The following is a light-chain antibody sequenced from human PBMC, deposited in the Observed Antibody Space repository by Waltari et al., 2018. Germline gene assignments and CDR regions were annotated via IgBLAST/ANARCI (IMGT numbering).Light chain of an antibody. CDR1: QSIGSS. Sequence: EIVLTQSPEFQSVTPKDNVTITCRASQSIGSSLHWYQQKPDQSPKLLIKYASQSFSGVPSRFSGSGSGTDFTLTINSLEAEDAATYYCHQSYSLPWTFGQGTKVEIK. V-gene: IGKV6-21*01. CDR2: YAS. J-gene: IGKJ1*01. CDR3: HQSYSLPWT.